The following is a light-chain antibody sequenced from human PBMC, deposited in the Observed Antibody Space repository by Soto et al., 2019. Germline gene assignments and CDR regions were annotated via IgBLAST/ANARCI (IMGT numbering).Light chain of an antibody. CDR1: SSNIGAGYD. Sequence: QSVLTQPPSVSGAPGQRVAISCTGSSSNIGAGYDVHWYQQLPGTAPKLLIFGNTNRPSGVPDRFSGSKSGTSASLAITGLQADAEADYYCPSHDSSLSGVVVGGGTKLTFL. J-gene: IGLJ2*01. CDR3: PSHDSSLSGVV. V-gene: IGLV1-40*01. CDR2: GNT.